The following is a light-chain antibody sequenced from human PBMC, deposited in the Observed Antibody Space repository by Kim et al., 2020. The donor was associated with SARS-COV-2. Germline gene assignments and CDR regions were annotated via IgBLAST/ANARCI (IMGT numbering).Light chain of an antibody. CDR2: DAS. Sequence: IQMTQSPSSLSASVGDVVTISCQASEDINDHLNWYRQMPGKAPKLLISDASNLQTGVPSRFRGSGSGTHFSFSINNLQPEDFATYYYQQYVRALTFGGGTKVDIK. CDR3: QQYVRALT. CDR1: EDINDH. V-gene: IGKV1-33*01. J-gene: IGKJ4*01.